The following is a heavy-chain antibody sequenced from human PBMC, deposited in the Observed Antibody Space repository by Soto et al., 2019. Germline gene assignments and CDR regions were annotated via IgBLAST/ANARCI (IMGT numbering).Heavy chain of an antibody. Sequence: GGSLRLSCAASGFTFSSYAMSWVRQAPGKGLEWVSAISGSGGSTYYADSVKGRFTISRDNSKNTLYLQMNSLRAEDTAVYYCAKDHFACSGGSCYYFDYWGQGTLVTVSS. D-gene: IGHD2-15*01. CDR3: AKDHFACSGGSCYYFDY. CDR1: GFTFSSYA. V-gene: IGHV3-23*01. CDR2: ISGSGGST. J-gene: IGHJ4*02.